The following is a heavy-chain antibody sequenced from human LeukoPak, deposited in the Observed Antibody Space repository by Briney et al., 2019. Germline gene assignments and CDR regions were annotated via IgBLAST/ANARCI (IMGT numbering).Heavy chain of an antibody. CDR3: ARTYYDFWSGYYPYYYYYYYGR. J-gene: IGHJ6*03. D-gene: IGHD3-3*01. CDR1: GYTFTSYD. Sequence: ASVKVSCKASGYTFTSYDIYWVRQATGEGLEWMGWMNPNSGNTGYAQKFQGRVTTTRNTSISTAYMELSSLISEDTAVYYCARTYYDFWSGYYPYYYYYYYGRLGQRDHGHRLL. CDR2: MNPNSGNT. V-gene: IGHV1-8*03.